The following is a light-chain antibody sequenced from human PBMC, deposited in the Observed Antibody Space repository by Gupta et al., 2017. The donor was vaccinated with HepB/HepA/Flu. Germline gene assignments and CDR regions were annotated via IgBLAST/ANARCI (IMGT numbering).Light chain of an antibody. CDR1: KLGDKY. J-gene: IGLJ2*01. V-gene: IGLV3-1*01. CDR3: PAWDSSTVV. Sequence: SYELTQPPSVSVSPGQTASITCSGDKLGDKYACWYQQKPGQSPVLVIYQDSKRPSGIPERFYGSNSGKTATLTISGTQAMDEADYYCPAWDSSTVVFGGGTKLTVL. CDR2: QDS.